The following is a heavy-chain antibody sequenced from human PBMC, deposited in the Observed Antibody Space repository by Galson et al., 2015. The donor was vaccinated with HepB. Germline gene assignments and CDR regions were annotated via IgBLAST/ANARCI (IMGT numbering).Heavy chain of an antibody. Sequence: SLRLSCAASGFTFSSYAMHWVRQAPGKGLEWVAVISYDGSNKYYADSVKGRFTISRDNSKNTLYLQMNSLRAEDTAVYYCARDRTRYDFWSGYYYYYYYGMDVWGQGTTVTVSS. CDR2: ISYDGSNK. CDR3: ARDRTRYDFWSGYYYYYYYGMDV. J-gene: IGHJ6*02. CDR1: GFTFSSYA. V-gene: IGHV3-30-3*01. D-gene: IGHD3-3*01.